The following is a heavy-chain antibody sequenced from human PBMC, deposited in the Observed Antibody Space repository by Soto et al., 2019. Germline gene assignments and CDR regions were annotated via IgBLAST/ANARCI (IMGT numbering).Heavy chain of an antibody. J-gene: IGHJ4*02. D-gene: IGHD4-17*01. Sequence: QVQLQQWGAGLLKPSETLSLTCAVCGGSFSGYKWSWIRQPPGKGLEWIGEIIHSGSSNYKPSLKSRVTISVDTSKNQFSLELNSVTAADTAVYYCARGDGDYVGDFWGQGTLVTVSS. CDR1: GGSFSGYK. CDR2: IIHSGSS. V-gene: IGHV4-34*01. CDR3: ARGDGDYVGDF.